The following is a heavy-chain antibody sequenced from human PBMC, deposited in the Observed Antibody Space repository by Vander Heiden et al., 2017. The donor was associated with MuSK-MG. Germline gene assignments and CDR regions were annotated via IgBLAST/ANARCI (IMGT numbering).Heavy chain of an antibody. V-gene: IGHV3-23*04. CDR3: SRGGIIPVYKDNDVFDL. CDR1: GFTFSNYA. CDR2: ISGNGDFT. D-gene: IGHD3-16*02. J-gene: IGHJ3*01. Sequence: EVQLVESGGGLIQPGGSLRLSCAASGFTFSNYAMSWVRQAPGKGLEWVSTISGNGDFTYYADSVQGRFTISRDNSKDTLYLQMNSLRAEDTAVYYCSRGGIIPVYKDNDVFDLWGQGTMVTVSS.